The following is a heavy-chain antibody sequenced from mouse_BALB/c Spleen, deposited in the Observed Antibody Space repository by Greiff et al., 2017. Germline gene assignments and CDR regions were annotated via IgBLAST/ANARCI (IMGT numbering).Heavy chain of an antibody. V-gene: IGHV5-17*02. CDR3: ARGGNYVDY. J-gene: IGHJ2*01. CDR1: GFTFSSFG. CDR2: ISSGSSTI. Sequence: EVKLVESGGGLVQPGGSRKLSCAASGFTFSSFGMHWVCQAPEKGLEWVAYISSGSSTIYYADTVKGRFTISRDNPKNTLFLQMTSLRSEDTAMYYCARGGNYVDYWGQGTTLTVSS.